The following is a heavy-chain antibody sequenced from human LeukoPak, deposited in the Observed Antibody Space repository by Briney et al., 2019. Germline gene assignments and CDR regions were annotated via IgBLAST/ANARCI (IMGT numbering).Heavy chain of an antibody. CDR2: IYYSGST. CDR3: ARVYSSSSGFDY. J-gene: IGHJ4*02. Sequence: SETLSLTCTVSGGSISSSSYYWGWIRQPPGKGLEWIGSIYYSGSTSYNPSLKSRVTISVDTSKNQFSLKLSSVTAADTAVYYCARVYSSSSGFDYWGQGTLVTVSS. V-gene: IGHV4-39*01. D-gene: IGHD6-6*01. CDR1: GGSISSSSYY.